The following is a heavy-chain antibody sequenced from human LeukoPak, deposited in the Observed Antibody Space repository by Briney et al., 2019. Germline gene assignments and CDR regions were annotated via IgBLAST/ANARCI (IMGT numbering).Heavy chain of an antibody. CDR3: AKVWDWGIGSY. D-gene: IGHD3/OR15-3a*01. Sequence: GGSLRLSCAASGFTFSSYAMSWVRQAPGKGLEWVSAISGSGGSTYYADSVEGRFTISRDNSKNTLYLQMNSLRAEDTAVYYCAKVWDWGIGSYWGQGTLVTVSS. CDR1: GFTFSSYA. V-gene: IGHV3-23*01. CDR2: ISGSGGST. J-gene: IGHJ4*02.